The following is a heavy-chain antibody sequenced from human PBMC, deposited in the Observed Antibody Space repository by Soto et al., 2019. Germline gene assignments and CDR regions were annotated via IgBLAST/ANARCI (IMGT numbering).Heavy chain of an antibody. D-gene: IGHD5-12*01. CDR2: VGQSGYT. CDR1: NGSITSSLW. Sequence: QVQLQESGPGLVKPSGTLSLTCTVSNGSITSSLWWSWVRQSPGKGLEWIGEVGQSGYTNYIPSPTSRLTISLDKSTNRFSLRLTSVTAAVTAVYYCARNRYGGYDFDSGGQGTLVTVSS. J-gene: IGHJ4*02. V-gene: IGHV4-4*02. CDR3: ARNRYGGYDFDS.